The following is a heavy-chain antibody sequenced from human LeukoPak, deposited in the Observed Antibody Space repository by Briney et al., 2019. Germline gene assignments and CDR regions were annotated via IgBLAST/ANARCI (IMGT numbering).Heavy chain of an antibody. CDR3: AKTTTGYSSGRYPGWPVDY. D-gene: IGHD6-19*01. V-gene: IGHV3-23*01. CDR1: GFTFSNYA. J-gene: IGHJ4*02. Sequence: SGGSLRLSCAASGFTFSNYAISWVRQAPGKGLEWVSGISGSGGSTYFADSVKGRFTISRDNSKNTVYLRMNSLRAEDTAVYYCAKTTTGYSSGRYPGWPVDYWGQGTLVTVSS. CDR2: ISGSGGST.